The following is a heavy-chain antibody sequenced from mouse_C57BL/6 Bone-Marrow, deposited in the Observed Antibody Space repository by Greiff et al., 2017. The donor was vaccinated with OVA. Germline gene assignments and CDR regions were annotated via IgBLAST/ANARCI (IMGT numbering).Heavy chain of an antibody. Sequence: QVTLKVCGPGILQPSQTLSLTCSFSGFSLSTFGMGVGWIRQPSGKGLEWLAHICWDDDKYYNPALKSRLTISKDTSKNQVFLKIANVDTADTATYYCARIARDIWLRYAMDYWGQGTSVTVSS. CDR1: GFSLSTFGMG. D-gene: IGHD2-2*01. V-gene: IGHV8-8*01. CDR3: ARIARDIWLRYAMDY. CDR2: ICWDDDK. J-gene: IGHJ4*01.